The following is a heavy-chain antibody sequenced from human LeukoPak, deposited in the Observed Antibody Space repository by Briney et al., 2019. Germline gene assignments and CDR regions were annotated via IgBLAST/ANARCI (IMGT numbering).Heavy chain of an antibody. J-gene: IGHJ4*02. V-gene: IGHV1-18*01. CDR3: ARGGYCSSTSCAHSVDY. CDR1: GYTFTSYG. CDR2: ISAYNGNT. D-gene: IGHD2-2*01. Sequence: ASVKVSCKASGYTFTSYGISWVRQAPGQGLEWMGWISAYNGNTNYAQKLQGRVTMTTDTSTSTAYMELRSLRFDDTAVYYCARGGYCSSTSCAHSVDYWGQGTLVTVSS.